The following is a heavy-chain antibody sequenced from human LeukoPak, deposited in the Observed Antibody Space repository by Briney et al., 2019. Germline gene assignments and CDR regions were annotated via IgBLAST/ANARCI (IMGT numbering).Heavy chain of an antibody. Sequence: PGGSLRLSCAASGFTSSSYWMHWVRQVPGKGLVWVSRINSDGSTINYADSVKGRFTISRDSAKNTLYLQMNSLRAEDTAVYYCASGLELDYWGQGTLVTVSS. CDR1: GFTSSSYW. J-gene: IGHJ4*02. CDR2: INSDGSTI. CDR3: ASGLELDY. V-gene: IGHV3-74*01.